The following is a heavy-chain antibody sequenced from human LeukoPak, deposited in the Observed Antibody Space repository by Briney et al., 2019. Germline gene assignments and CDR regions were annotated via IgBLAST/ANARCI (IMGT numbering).Heavy chain of an antibody. J-gene: IGHJ4*02. D-gene: IGHD5-18*01. V-gene: IGHV3-23*01. Sequence: GGSLRLSCAASGFTFSNYAMSWARQAPGKGLEWVSAISGSGGSTYYADSVKGRFTISRDNSKNTLYLQMNSLRAEDTAVYYCTKGTIWLPSDYWGQGTLVTVSS. CDR2: ISGSGGST. CDR3: TKGTIWLPSDY. CDR1: GFTFSNYA.